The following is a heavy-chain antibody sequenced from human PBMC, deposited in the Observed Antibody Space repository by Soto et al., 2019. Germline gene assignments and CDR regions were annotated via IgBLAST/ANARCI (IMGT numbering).Heavy chain of an antibody. V-gene: IGHV4-61*01. CDR1: GDSVSSGSYY. Sequence: LTCTVSGDSVSSGSYYWSWIRQPPGKGLEWIGYIYYSGSTNYNPSLKSRVTISVDTSKSQFSLKLTSVTAADTAVYYCARVAPVTRYFDLWGRGTLVTVSS. CDR2: IYYSGST. CDR3: ARVAPVTRYFDL. D-gene: IGHD4-17*01. J-gene: IGHJ2*01.